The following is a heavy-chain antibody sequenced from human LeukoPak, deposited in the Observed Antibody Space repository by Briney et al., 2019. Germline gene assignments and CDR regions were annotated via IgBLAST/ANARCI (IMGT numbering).Heavy chain of an antibody. D-gene: IGHD6-19*01. CDR3: ARGEWLAISR. CDR1: GFTFSSYE. CDR2: ISNSGSTI. Sequence: SGGSLRPSCAASGFTFSSYEMNWVRQAPGKGLEWVSYISNSGSTIFYADSVKGRFTISRDNAKNSLYLQMNSLRAEDTAIYYCARGEWLAISRWGQGTLVTVSS. J-gene: IGHJ4*02. V-gene: IGHV3-48*03.